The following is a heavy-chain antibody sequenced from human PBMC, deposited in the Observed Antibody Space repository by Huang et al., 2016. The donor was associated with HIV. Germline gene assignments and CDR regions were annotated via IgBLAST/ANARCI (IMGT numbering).Heavy chain of an antibody. J-gene: IGHJ4*02. V-gene: IGHV5-51*03. Sequence: EVQLVQSGAEVKKPGESLKISCKGSGYPFATYWIAWVRQRPGKGLEWMGTIYPGDSDTRFSPSCQGQVTSSVDKSISTAYLHWSSLRASDTAIYYCARRNKALSDTRADHFDYWGQGTLVTVSS. CDR2: IYPGDSDT. CDR3: ARRNKALSDTRADHFDY. D-gene: IGHD2-15*01. CDR1: GYPFATYW.